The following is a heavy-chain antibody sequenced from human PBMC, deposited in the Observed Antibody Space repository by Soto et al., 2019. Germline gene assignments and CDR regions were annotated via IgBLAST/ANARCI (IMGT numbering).Heavy chain of an antibody. Sequence: TGGSLRLSCAASGFTFSSYWMSWVRQAPGKGLKWVANIKQDGSEKYYVDSVKGRFTISRDNAKNSLYLQMNSLRAEDTAVYYCARVSYGVMRDYWGQGTLVTVSS. D-gene: IGHD2-21*01. CDR3: ARVSYGVMRDY. V-gene: IGHV3-7*01. CDR2: IKQDGSEK. CDR1: GFTFSSYW. J-gene: IGHJ4*02.